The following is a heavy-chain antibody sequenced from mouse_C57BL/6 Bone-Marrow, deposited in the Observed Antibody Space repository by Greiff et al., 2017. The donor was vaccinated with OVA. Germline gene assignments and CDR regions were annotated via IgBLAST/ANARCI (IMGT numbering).Heavy chain of an antibody. J-gene: IGHJ3*01. Sequence: QVQLQQPGAELVKPGASVKLSCKASGYTFTSYWMHWVKQRPGRGLEWIGRIDPNSGGTKYNEKFKSKATLSVDKPSSTAYKQHSSLTSEDSAVYYSARNDNSNDDRCDYWGKGTLVTVSA. CDR2: IDPNSGGT. D-gene: IGHD2-12*01. CDR1: GYTFTSYW. V-gene: IGHV1-72*01. CDR3: ARNDNSNDDRCDY.